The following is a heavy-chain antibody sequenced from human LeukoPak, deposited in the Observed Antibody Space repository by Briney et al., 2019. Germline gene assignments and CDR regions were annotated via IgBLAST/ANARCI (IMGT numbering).Heavy chain of an antibody. Sequence: ASVKVSCQASGYTFTGYYMHWVRQAPGQGREWMGWINPNSGGTNYAQKFQGRVTMTRDTSISTAYMEMSRLRSDDTAVYYCAREGRGYSGYDYDYWGQGTLVTVSS. CDR2: INPNSGGT. CDR1: GYTFTGYY. CDR3: AREGRGYSGYDYDY. V-gene: IGHV1-2*02. J-gene: IGHJ4*02. D-gene: IGHD5-12*01.